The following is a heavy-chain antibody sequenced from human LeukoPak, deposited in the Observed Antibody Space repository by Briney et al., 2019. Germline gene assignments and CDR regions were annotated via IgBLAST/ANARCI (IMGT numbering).Heavy chain of an antibody. CDR3: AKASNGGSYYGVIIDY. V-gene: IGHV3-30*18. J-gene: IGHJ4*02. D-gene: IGHD1-26*01. Sequence: PGRSLRLSCAASGFPFSTYGMHWVRQAPGKGLEWVAVISYDGSNKYYTDSVKGRFTISRDNSKNTLYLQMNSLRAEDTAGYDCAKASNGGSYYGVIIDYWGQGTLVTVSS. CDR1: GFPFSTYG. CDR2: ISYDGSNK.